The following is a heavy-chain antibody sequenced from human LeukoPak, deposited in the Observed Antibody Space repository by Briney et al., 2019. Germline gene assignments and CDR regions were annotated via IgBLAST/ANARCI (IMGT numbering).Heavy chain of an antibody. Sequence: ETLSLTCTVSGGSISSYYWSWVRQAPGKGLEWVSAISGSGGRTYYADSVEGRFTISRDNSKNTLYFQMNTLRAEDMAVYYCAKDYYPDSSGYYPEYYDCWGQGTLVTVSS. CDR1: GGSISSYY. D-gene: IGHD3-22*01. V-gene: IGHV3-23*01. CDR3: AKDYYPDSSGYYPEYYDC. J-gene: IGHJ4*02. CDR2: ISGSGGRT.